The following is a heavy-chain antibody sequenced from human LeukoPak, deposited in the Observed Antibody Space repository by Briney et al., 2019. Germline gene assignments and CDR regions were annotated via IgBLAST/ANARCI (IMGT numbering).Heavy chain of an antibody. CDR2: IIPIFGTA. D-gene: IGHD3-10*01. CDR1: GGTFSSYA. J-gene: IGHJ4*02. Sequence: SVKVSCKASGGTFSSYAISWVRQAPGQGLEWMGGIIPIFGTANYAQKFQGRVTITADESTSTAYMELSSLRSEDTAVYYCARAALKDYYGSGSYSDYWGQGTLVTVSS. V-gene: IGHV1-69*13. CDR3: ARAALKDYYGSGSYSDY.